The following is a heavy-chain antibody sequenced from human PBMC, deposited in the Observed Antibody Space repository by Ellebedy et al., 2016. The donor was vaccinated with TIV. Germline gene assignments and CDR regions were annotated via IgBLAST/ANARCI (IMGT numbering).Heavy chain of an antibody. Sequence: PGGSLRLSCAASGFSFSDYAMSWVRQAPGKGLEWVSGISGRGADTYYADSVKGRFTISRDNSKNTHYLQMNSLRAEDTAVYYCAKALGFYYYYGLDVWGQGTTVTVSS. D-gene: IGHD7-27*01. V-gene: IGHV3-23*01. CDR2: ISGRGADT. CDR1: GFSFSDYA. CDR3: AKALGFYYYYGLDV. J-gene: IGHJ6*02.